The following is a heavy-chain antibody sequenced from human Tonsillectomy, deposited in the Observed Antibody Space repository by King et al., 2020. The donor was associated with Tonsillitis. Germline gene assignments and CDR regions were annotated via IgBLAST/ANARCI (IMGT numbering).Heavy chain of an antibody. Sequence: VQLVESGGGVVQPGRSLRLSCEASGCTFSSYAMSWVRQAPGEGLEWVSAISGNGGSTYYADSVKGRFTISRDNSKNTLYPQMNSLRAEDTAVYYCAKALIVWWPSALFDYWGQGTLVTVSS. CDR1: GCTFSSYA. CDR2: ISGNGGST. J-gene: IGHJ4*02. CDR3: AKALIVWWPSALFDY. V-gene: IGHV3-23*04. D-gene: IGHD4/OR15-4a*01.